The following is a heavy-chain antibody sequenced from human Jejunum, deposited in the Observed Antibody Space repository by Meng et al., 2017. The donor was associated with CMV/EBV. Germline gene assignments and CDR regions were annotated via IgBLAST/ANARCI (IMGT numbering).Heavy chain of an antibody. Sequence: ISSSSYYCGWIRQQPGKGMEWIASIYYSGSTYYNPSLKSRVTISVDTSKNHFSLKVNSVTAADTTVYYCARSFWSGYYQVSPPFDYWGQGTLVTVSS. CDR3: ARSFWSGYYQVSPPFDY. CDR2: IYYSGST. J-gene: IGHJ4*02. D-gene: IGHD3-3*01. CDR1: ISSSSYY. V-gene: IGHV4-39*02.